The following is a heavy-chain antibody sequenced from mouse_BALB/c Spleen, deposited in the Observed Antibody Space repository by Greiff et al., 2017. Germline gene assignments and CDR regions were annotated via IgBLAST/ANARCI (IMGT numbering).Heavy chain of an antibody. Sequence: VKLMESGAELARPGASVKMSCKASGYTFTSYTMHWVKQRPGQGLEWIGYINPSSGYTNYNQKFKDKATLTADKSSSTAYMQLSSLTSEDSAVYYCARANWDGNFDYWGQGTTLTVSS. CDR2: INPSSGYT. CDR3: ARANWDGNFDY. CDR1: GYTFTSYT. D-gene: IGHD4-1*01. V-gene: IGHV1-4*01. J-gene: IGHJ2*01.